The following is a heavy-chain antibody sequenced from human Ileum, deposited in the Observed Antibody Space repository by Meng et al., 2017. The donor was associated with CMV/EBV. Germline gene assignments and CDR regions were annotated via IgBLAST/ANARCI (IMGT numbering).Heavy chain of an antibody. Sequence: QVSLQQWGAGLLKPSETLSLTCAVYGGSFSDYYWIWIRQSPGKGLEWIGEVHHSGITNYNPSLKSRVTISVDTSKNQFFLKLTSVTAADTGLYYCATNSEDYWGQGTLVTVSS. J-gene: IGHJ4*02. CDR2: VHHSGIT. CDR1: GGSFSDYY. V-gene: IGHV4-34*01. CDR3: ATNSEDY. D-gene: IGHD4-23*01.